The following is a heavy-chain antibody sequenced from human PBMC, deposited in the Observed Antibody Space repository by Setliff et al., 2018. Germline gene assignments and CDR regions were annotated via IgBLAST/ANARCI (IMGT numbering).Heavy chain of an antibody. Sequence: GGSLRLSCAASGFPFSTYWLNWVRQAPGKGLEWVANIKQDGSEKYYVDSVKGRFTIARDNAQKSLYLQMDSLRAEDTAVYYCAKDGVGPTYTYFFDYWGQGTQVTVSS. CDR1: GFPFSTYW. J-gene: IGHJ4*02. CDR3: AKDGVGPTYTYFFDY. CDR2: IKQDGSEK. V-gene: IGHV3-7*01. D-gene: IGHD1-26*01.